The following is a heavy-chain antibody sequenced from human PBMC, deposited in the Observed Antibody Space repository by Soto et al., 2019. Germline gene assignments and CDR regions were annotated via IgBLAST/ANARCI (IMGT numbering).Heavy chain of an antibody. CDR1: GFIFSSYA. CDR3: PRGYDFWSGYYYPYGMDV. V-gene: IGHV3-30-3*01. CDR2: ISFDGSYK. D-gene: IGHD3-3*01. Sequence: QVQLVESGGGVVQPGRSLRLSCAASGFIFSSYAMHWVRQAPGKGLEWVAVISFDGSYKYYADSVKVRFTISRDNSKNTLCLQMNSLRAEDTAVYYCPRGYDFWSGYYYPYGMDVWGQGTTVTVSS. J-gene: IGHJ6*02.